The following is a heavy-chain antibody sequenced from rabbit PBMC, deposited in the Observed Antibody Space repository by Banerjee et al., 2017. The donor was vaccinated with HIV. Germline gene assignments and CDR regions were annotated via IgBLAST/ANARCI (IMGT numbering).Heavy chain of an antibody. D-gene: IGHD2-1*01. CDR1: GFSFSNGYV. Sequence: QEQLEESGGDLVKPEGSLTLTCTVSGFSFSNGYVLCWVRQAPGKGLEWIACINTISGDTVYAAWTKGRFTISNASWTTVTLQMTSRTAAHTASYYCTRNGGVLDYKLWALGTLDTVS. CDR2: INTISGDT. J-gene: IGHJ4*01. V-gene: IGHV1S45*01. CDR3: TRNGGVLDYKL.